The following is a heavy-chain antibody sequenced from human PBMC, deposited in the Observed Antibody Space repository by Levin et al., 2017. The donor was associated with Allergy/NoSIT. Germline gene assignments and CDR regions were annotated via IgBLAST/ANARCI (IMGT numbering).Heavy chain of an antibody. CDR1: GGSIRSSNYY. CDR3: ARHGDSSSWYIFDP. CDR2: IYDSGST. D-gene: IGHD6-13*01. V-gene: IGHV4-39*01. Sequence: SQTLSLTCTVSGGSIRSSNYYWGWIRQPPGKGLEWIGSIYDSGSTYYTPSLKSRVTISVDTSKNQFSLELSSVTAADTAVYYCARHGDSSSWYIFDPWGQGTLVTVSS. J-gene: IGHJ5*02.